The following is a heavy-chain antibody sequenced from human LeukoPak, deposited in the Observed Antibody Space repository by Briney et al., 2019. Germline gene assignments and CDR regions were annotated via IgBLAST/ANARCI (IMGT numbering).Heavy chain of an antibody. D-gene: IGHD6-13*01. J-gene: IGHJ4*02. Sequence: EASVKVSCKASGYSFSTYGINWVRQAPGQGLEWVGWISAANGITNFAQKVQGRVAMTTDTSTNTAYMELRSLRSDDTAVYYCARGPRGSSWSDYWGQGTLVTVSS. CDR2: ISAANGIT. V-gene: IGHV1-18*01. CDR3: ARGPRGSSWSDY. CDR1: GYSFSTYG.